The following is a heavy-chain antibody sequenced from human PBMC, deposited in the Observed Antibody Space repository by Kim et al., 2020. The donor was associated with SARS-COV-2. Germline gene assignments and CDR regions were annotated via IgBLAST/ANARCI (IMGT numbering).Heavy chain of an antibody. CDR3: AKGSIAVPRGYYSYMDV. J-gene: IGHJ6*03. CDR2: ISGSGGST. CDR1: GFTINNYA. Sequence: GGSLRLSCAASGFTINNYAMNWVRQAPGNGLEWVAVISGSGGSTYYADSVKGRFTISRDNSKNTLHLQMNSLRVEDTAVYYCAKGSIAVPRGYYSYMDVWGKGTTVTGS. V-gene: IGHV3-23*01. D-gene: IGHD6-19*01.